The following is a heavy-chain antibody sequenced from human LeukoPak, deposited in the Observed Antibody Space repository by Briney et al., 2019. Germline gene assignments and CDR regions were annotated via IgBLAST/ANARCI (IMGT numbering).Heavy chain of an antibody. J-gene: IGHJ6*03. CDR2: ISGNSKYI. CDR1: GFTFSSYS. D-gene: IGHD6-13*01. CDR3: ARDDDSSWYVYYMDV. Sequence: GGSLRLSCAASGFTFSSYSMNWVRQAPGKGLEWVSSISGNSKYIFYADSGRGRFTISRDNAKNSLDLQMNSLKVEDTAVYYCARDDDSSWYVYYMDVWGKGTTVTVSS. V-gene: IGHV3-21*01.